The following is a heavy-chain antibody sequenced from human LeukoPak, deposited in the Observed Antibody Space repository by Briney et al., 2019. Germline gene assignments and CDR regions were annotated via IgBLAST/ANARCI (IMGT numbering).Heavy chain of an antibody. CDR1: GGTFSSYA. CDR3: ARDGTFNIAVAEYFDY. J-gene: IGHJ4*02. V-gene: IGHV1-69*05. CDR2: IIPIFGTA. Sequence: WSSVKVSCKASGGTFSSYAISWVRQAPGQGLEWMGGIIPIFGTANYAQKFQGRVTITTDESTSTAYMELSSLRSEDTAVYYCARDGTFNIAVAEYFDYWGQGTLVTVSS. D-gene: IGHD6-19*01.